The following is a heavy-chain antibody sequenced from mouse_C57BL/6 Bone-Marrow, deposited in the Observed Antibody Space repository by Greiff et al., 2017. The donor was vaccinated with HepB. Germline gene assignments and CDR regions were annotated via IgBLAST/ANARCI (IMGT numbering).Heavy chain of an antibody. D-gene: IGHD2-5*01. CDR2: IYPRSGNT. CDR1: GYTFTSYG. J-gene: IGHJ2*01. CDR3: ARGDYSNYEDY. Sequence: QVQLQQSGAELARPGASVKLSCKASGYTFTSYGISWVKQRTGQGLEWIGEIYPRSGNTYYNEKFKGKATLTAEKSSSTAYMQLSSLTSEDSAVYFCARGDYSNYEDYWGQGTTLTVSS. V-gene: IGHV1-81*01.